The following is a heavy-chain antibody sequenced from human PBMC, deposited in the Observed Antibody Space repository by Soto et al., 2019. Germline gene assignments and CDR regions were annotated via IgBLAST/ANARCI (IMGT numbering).Heavy chain of an antibody. V-gene: IGHV1-18*01. CDR1: GYTFTSYG. CDR2: ISAYNCNT. Sequence: GASVKVPCKASGYTFTSYGISWVRQAPGQGLEWMGWISAYNCNTNYAQKLQGRVTMTRDTSTSTVYMELRSLRSDDTDVYYCARESVDYYDSSGYPTDPWGQGTLVTVSS. D-gene: IGHD3-22*01. CDR3: ARESVDYYDSSGYPTDP. J-gene: IGHJ5*02.